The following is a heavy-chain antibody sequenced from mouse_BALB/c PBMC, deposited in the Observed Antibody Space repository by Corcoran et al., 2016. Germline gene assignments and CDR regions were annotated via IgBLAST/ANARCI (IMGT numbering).Heavy chain of an antibody. CDR2: INPNNGGT. CDR1: GYTFTEYT. D-gene: IGHD2-14*01. Sequence: EVQLQQSGPGLVKPGASVRISCKTSGYTFTEYTMHWVKQSHGKSLEWIGGINPNNGGTSYNQKFKGKATLTVDKSSSTAYMELRSLTSEDSAVYYCARNYRYDDGYYAMDYWGQGTSVTVSS. V-gene: IGHV1-18*01. J-gene: IGHJ4*01. CDR3: ARNYRYDDGYYAMDY.